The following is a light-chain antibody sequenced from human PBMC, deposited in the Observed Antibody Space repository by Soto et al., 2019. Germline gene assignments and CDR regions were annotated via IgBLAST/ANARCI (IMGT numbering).Light chain of an antibody. J-gene: IGKJ4*01. CDR1: QDVGKL. CDR2: EAS. V-gene: IGKV3-11*01. CDR3: QQRNSWPLT. Sequence: VLTQSPDTLSLSPGERATLSCRASQDVGKLLVWYHQKPGLSPSLVIYEASKRATDIPDRFSGSGSGTAFTLTINRLEPEDVGIYYCQQRNSWPLTFGGGTKVELK.